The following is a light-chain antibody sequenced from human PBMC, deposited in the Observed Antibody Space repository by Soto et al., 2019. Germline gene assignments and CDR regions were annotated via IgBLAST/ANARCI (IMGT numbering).Light chain of an antibody. Sequence: QSALTQSPSASGSPGQSVTISCTGTSSDIGGYNSVSWYQQHPGKAPKLMIYEVSNRPSGVSNRFSGSKSGNTASLTISGLQAEDEADYYCSSYTSSSIPYVFGTGTKLTVL. CDR1: SSDIGGYNS. CDR3: SSYTSSSIPYV. J-gene: IGLJ1*01. V-gene: IGLV2-14*01. CDR2: EVS.